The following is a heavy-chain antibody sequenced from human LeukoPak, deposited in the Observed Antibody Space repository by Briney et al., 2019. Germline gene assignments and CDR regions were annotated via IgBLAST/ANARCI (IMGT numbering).Heavy chain of an antibody. Sequence: PGGSLRLSCAASGFTFSSYAMSWVRQAPGKGLEWVSAISGSGGSTYYADSVKGRFTISRDNAKNSLYLQMNSLRAEDTAVYYCARDYHDYVWGSYRCYYMDVWGKGTTVTISS. J-gene: IGHJ6*03. CDR2: ISGSGGST. CDR1: GFTFSSYA. D-gene: IGHD3-16*02. V-gene: IGHV3-23*01. CDR3: ARDYHDYVWGSYRCYYMDV.